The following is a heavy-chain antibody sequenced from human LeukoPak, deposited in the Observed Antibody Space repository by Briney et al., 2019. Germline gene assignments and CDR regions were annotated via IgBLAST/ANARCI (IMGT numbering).Heavy chain of an antibody. J-gene: IGHJ6*02. CDR2: ISGSGGST. Sequence: PGGSLRLSCAASGFTLSSYAMSWPGQAPGKGVEWVAAISGSGGSTYYPDSAKGRFTISRDNSKNTLYPQKNSLRAEDTAVYYCAKDSSSSWYNYYYYGMDVWGQGTTVTVSS. CDR3: AKDSSSSWYNYYYYGMDV. D-gene: IGHD6-13*01. V-gene: IGHV3-23*01. CDR1: GFTLSSYA.